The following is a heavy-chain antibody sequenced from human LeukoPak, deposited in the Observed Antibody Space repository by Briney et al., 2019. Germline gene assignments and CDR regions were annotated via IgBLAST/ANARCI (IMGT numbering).Heavy chain of an antibody. Sequence: GESLKISCKGSGYSFTSYLIGWVRQMPGKGLEWMGIIYPGDSDTRYSPSFQGQVTISADKSISTAYLQWSSLKASDTAMYYCARQGSPTVAAYGMDVWGQGTTVTVSS. CDR3: ARQGSPTVAAYGMDV. CDR1: GYSFTSYL. CDR2: IYPGDSDT. D-gene: IGHD4-23*01. V-gene: IGHV5-51*01. J-gene: IGHJ6*02.